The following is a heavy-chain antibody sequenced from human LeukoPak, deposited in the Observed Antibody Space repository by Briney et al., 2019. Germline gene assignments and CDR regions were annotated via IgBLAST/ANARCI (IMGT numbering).Heavy chain of an antibody. CDR3: VRGGVWGLSSNWLES. D-gene: IGHD7-27*01. CDR1: GFTFSSHD. J-gene: IGHJ5*01. Sequence: GGSLRLSCAASGFTFSSHDMHWVREAAGKGLEWVSGFIPAGDRYYAESVKGRFTISRENAKSSSYLQMNSLRVGDTAVYYCVRGGVWGLSSNWLESWGQGILVTVSS. V-gene: IGHV3-13*04. CDR2: FIPAGDR.